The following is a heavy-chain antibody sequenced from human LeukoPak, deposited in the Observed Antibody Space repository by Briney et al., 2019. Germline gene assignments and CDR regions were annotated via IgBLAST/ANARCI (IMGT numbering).Heavy chain of an antibody. CDR1: GFTFSSYA. CDR3: ARGPLYSSSPEPSDY. J-gene: IGHJ4*02. D-gene: IGHD6-6*01. V-gene: IGHV3-30*04. Sequence: GGSLRLSCAASGFTFSSYAMHWVRQAPGKGLEWVAVISYDGSNKYYADSVKGRFTISRDNAKNSLYLQMNSLRAEDTAVYYCARGPLYSSSPEPSDYWGQGTLVTVSS. CDR2: ISYDGSNK.